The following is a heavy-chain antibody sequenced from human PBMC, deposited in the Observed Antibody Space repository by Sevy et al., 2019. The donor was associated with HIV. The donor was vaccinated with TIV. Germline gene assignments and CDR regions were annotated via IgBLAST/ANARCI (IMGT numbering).Heavy chain of an antibody. CDR2: ISGPGGTT. V-gene: IGHV3-23*01. D-gene: IGHD4-17*01. CDR1: GFTFSSYA. Sequence: GGSLRLSCAASGFTFSSYAMSWVRQAPGKGLEWVPSISGPGGTTYYADSVKGRFTISRDNSKNTLYLQMNSLRADDSAVYYCAKGDEPATDYGDYVPNAFDIWGQGTMVTVSS. CDR3: AKGDEPATDYGDYVPNAFDI. J-gene: IGHJ3*02.